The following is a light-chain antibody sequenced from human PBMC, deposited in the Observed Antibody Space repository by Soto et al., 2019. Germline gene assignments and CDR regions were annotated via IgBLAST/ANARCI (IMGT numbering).Light chain of an antibody. CDR3: QQYKTYWT. J-gene: IGKJ1*01. V-gene: IGKV1-5*03. CDR1: QSISSW. CDR2: KAP. Sequence: DIQMTQSPSTLSASVGDRVXXXXXASQSISSWLAWYQEKPGKAPKLLIYKAPSLESGVPSRFSGSGSGTEFTLTISSLQPDDFATYYCQQYKTYWTFGQGTKVDIK.